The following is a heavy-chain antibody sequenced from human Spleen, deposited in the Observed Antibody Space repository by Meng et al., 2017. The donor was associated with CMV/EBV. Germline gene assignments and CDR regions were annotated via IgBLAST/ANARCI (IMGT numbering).Heavy chain of an antibody. CDR2: ISTSSTYV. D-gene: IGHD2/OR15-2a*01. CDR1: GFTFSRYR. J-gene: IGHJ4*02. Sequence: GESLKISCAASGFTFSRYRMSWVRQAPGKGLEWVSSISTSSTYVYHSDSVKGRFTISRENAENSLYLQMDSLRAEDTAVYYCAREQEGIVEAQFDYWGQGTLVTVSS. V-gene: IGHV3-21*01. CDR3: AREQEGIVEAQFDY.